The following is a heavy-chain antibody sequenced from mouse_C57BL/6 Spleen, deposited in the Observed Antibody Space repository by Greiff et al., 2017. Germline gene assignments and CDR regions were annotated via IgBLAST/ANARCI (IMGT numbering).Heavy chain of an antibody. V-gene: IGHV14-1*01. CDR3: TTPYFHSYAMDY. CDR1: GFNFTDYC. J-gene: IGHJ4*01. Sequence: VQLKESGAELVRPGASVKLSCTASGFNFTDYCMHWVKQRPEQGLEWIGSIDPEDGDTEYDPKFKGKATMTADTSSNTAYLQLSSLTSEDTAVYYCTTPYFHSYAMDYWGQGTSVTVSS. CDR2: IDPEDGDT.